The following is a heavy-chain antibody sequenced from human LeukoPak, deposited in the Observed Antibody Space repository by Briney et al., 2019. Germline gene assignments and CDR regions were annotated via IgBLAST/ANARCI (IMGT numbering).Heavy chain of an antibody. Sequence: PPETLSLTCTVSGGSISSGDYYWSWIRQPPGKGLEWIGYIYYSGSTYYNPSLKSRVTISVDTSKNQFSLKLSSATAADTAVYYCATGPIDTAMADYYYYGMDVWGKGTTVTVSS. CDR3: ATGPIDTAMADYYYYGMDV. J-gene: IGHJ6*04. D-gene: IGHD5-18*01. V-gene: IGHV4-30-4*01. CDR1: GGSISSGDYY. CDR2: IYYSGST.